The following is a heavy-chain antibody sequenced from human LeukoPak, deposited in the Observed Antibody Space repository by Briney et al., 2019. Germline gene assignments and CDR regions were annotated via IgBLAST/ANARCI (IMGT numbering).Heavy chain of an antibody. J-gene: IGHJ4*02. CDR2: TYHSGST. CDR1: GYSISSGYY. CDR3: ARTDFWSGYYRNFDY. V-gene: IGHV4-38-2*01. Sequence: SETLSLTCAVSGYSISSGYYWGWIRHPPGRGLEGLGSTYHSGSTYYNPSFKSRATISVDTSKNQFSLKLSSVTAADTAVYYCARTDFWSGYYRNFDYWGQGTLVTVSS. D-gene: IGHD3-3*01.